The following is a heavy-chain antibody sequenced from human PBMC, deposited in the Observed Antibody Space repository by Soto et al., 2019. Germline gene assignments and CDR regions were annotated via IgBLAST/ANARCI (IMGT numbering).Heavy chain of an antibody. D-gene: IGHD5-12*01. J-gene: IGHJ4*02. CDR3: AAGGGLPRYY. Sequence: QLQLQESGSGLVKPSQTLSLTCAVSGGSISSGGYSWSWIRQPPGKGLEWIGYIYHSGSTYYNPSLKGRVTISVDRSKSQCSLKVSSVTAADTAVSYCAAGGGLPRYYWGQGTLVTVSS. CDR1: GGSISSGGYS. CDR2: IYHSGST. V-gene: IGHV4-30-2*01.